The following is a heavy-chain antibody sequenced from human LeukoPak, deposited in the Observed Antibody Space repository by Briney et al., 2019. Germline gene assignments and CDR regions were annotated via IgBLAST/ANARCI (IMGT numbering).Heavy chain of an antibody. Sequence: GGSLRLSCAASGFTVSSNYMSWVRQAPGKGLEWVSALYSGGKTYYADSVKGRFTISGDNSQNTLYLQMNSLRAEDTAVYYCARDLEIGSSSYYFDYWGQGTLVTVSS. CDR1: GFTVSSNY. CDR2: LYSGGKT. J-gene: IGHJ4*02. V-gene: IGHV3-66*01. D-gene: IGHD3-3*01. CDR3: ARDLEIGSSSYYFDY.